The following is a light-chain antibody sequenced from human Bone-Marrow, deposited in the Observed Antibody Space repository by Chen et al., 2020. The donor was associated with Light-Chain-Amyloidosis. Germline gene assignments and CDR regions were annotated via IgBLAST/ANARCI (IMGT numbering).Light chain of an antibody. V-gene: IGLV3-25*03. CDR2: RDT. Sequence: SSELTQPPSVSVSPGQTARITCSGDDLPTKYAYWYQQKPGQAPVLVIHRDTERPSGISERFSGSSAGTTATLTISGVQAEDEADYHCQSADSSGTYEVIFGGGTTLTVL. J-gene: IGLJ2*01. CDR3: QSADSSGTYEVI. CDR1: DLPTKY.